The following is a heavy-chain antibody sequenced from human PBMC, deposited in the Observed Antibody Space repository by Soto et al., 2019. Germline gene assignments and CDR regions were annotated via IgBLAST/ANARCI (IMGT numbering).Heavy chain of an antibody. CDR3: ARDCSGSSCYPGMDV. CDR2: ISSSGYI. Sequence: EVQLVESGGGLVKPGGSLRLSCAASGFNFNSYTINWVRQAPGKRLEWLSSISSSGYIFSTDSVRGRFTISRDNAKNSVYLQINSLRAEDTAVYFCARDCSGSSCYPGMDVWGQGTTVTVSS. J-gene: IGHJ6*02. V-gene: IGHV3-21*01. D-gene: IGHD2-15*01. CDR1: GFNFNSYT.